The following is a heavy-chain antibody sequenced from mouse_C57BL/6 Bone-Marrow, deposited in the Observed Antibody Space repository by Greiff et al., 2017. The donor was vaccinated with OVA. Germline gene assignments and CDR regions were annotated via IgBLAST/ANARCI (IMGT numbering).Heavy chain of an antibody. V-gene: IGHV2-9-1*01. J-gene: IGHJ3*01. CDR1: GFSLTSYA. Sequence: VKLMESGPGLVAPSQSLSITCTVSGFSLTSYAISWVRQPPGKGLEWLGVIWTGGGTNYNSALKSRLSISKDNSKSQVFLKMNSLQTDDTARYDCARNYGSSFAWFAYWGQGTLVTVSA. D-gene: IGHD1-1*01. CDR2: IWTGGGT. CDR3: ARNYGSSFAWFAY.